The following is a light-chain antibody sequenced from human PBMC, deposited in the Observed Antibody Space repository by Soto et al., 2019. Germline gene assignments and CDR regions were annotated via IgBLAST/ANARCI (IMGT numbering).Light chain of an antibody. CDR1: KNDIGSSDY. J-gene: IGLJ3*02. V-gene: IGLV2-14*01. CDR3: SSSTSSNSLV. Sequence: QSALTQPASVSASPGQSITISCTGGKNDIGSSDYVSWYQQHTGKAPKLIIYGVSNRPSGTSDRFSGSKSGNTASLTISGLQADDEADYYCSSSTSSNSLVFGGGTKVTVL. CDR2: GVS.